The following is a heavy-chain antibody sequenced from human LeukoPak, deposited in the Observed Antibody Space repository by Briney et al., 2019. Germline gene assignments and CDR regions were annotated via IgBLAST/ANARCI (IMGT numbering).Heavy chain of an antibody. D-gene: IGHD2-15*01. CDR1: GGSISSNY. CDR2: IHYSGST. CDR3: ARHVEYCGGGSCYTLQIDY. Sequence: PSETLSLTCTVSGGSISSNYWSWIRQPPGKGLEWIGDIHYSGSTNYNPSLKSRATISVDTSKNQFSLRLSSVTAADTAVYYCARHVEYCGGGSCYTLQIDYWGQGTLVTVSS. J-gene: IGHJ4*02. V-gene: IGHV4-59*08.